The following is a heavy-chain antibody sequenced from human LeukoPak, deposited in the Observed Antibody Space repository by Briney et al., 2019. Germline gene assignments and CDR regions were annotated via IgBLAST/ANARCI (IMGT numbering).Heavy chain of an antibody. CDR3: AREPRFRVRGFDY. V-gene: IGHV1-69*05. D-gene: IGHD3-10*02. CDR1: GGTFSSYA. Sequence: PGSSVKVSCKASGGTFSSYAISWVRQAPGQGLEWMGGIIPIFGTANYAQKFQGRVTITTDESTSTAYMELSSLRSEDTAVYYCAREPRFRVRGFDYWGQGTLVTVSS. J-gene: IGHJ4*02. CDR2: IIPIFGTA.